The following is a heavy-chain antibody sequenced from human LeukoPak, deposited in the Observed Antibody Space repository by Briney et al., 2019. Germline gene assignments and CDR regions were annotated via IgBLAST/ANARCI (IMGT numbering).Heavy chain of an antibody. CDR2: VYYSGGT. CDR1: GGSISSYY. CDR3: ARSPGRSANFDY. D-gene: IGHD1-14*01. Sequence: SETLSLTCAVSGGSISSYYWSWIRQPPGKELEWNGYVYYSGGTNYNPSLKSRVTISVDTSRDQFSLRLDSVTAADTAVYFCARSPGRSANFDYWGQGILVTVSS. V-gene: IGHV4-59*01. J-gene: IGHJ4*02.